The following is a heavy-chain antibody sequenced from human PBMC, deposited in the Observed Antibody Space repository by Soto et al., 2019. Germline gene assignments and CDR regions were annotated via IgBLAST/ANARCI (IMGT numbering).Heavy chain of an antibody. CDR3: ARSLAGRFLEWPMDD. Sequence: QVQLVQSGAEVKKPGASVKVSCKASGYTFTSYAMHWVRQAPGQRLAWMGWINAGNGNTKYSQKFQGRVTITRDTSASNADRELSSLRSEDTAVYYCARSLAGRFLEWPMDDWGRGTLVTVSS. V-gene: IGHV1-3*01. D-gene: IGHD3-3*01. J-gene: IGHJ4*02. CDR1: GYTFTSYA. CDR2: INAGNGNT.